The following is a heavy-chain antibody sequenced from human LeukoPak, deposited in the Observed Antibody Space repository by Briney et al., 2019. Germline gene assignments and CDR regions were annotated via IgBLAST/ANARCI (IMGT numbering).Heavy chain of an antibody. D-gene: IGHD1-26*01. J-gene: IGHJ3*02. CDR1: GGSISSHY. CDR3: ARNKLISAFDI. V-gene: IGHV4-59*11. CDR2: IYYSGST. Sequence: SETLSLTCTVSGGSISSHYWSWIRQPPGKGLEWIGYIYYSGSTNYNPSLKSRVTISVDTSKNQFSLKLSSVTAADTAVYYCARNKLISAFDIWGHGTMVTVSS.